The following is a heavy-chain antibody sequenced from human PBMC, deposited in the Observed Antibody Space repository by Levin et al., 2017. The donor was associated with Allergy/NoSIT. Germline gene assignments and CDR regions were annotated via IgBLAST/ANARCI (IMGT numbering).Heavy chain of an antibody. Sequence: HPGGSLRLSCAASGFTFSKYYMHWVRQVPGKGLEWVSRITLDVPGTYYADSVKGRFTISRDNAKETLYLQMNSLRAEDTAFYYCARGGCSATSCLDFWGQGILVTVSS. D-gene: IGHD2-2*01. CDR1: GFTFSKYY. V-gene: IGHV3-74*01. CDR2: ITLDVPGT. J-gene: IGHJ4*02. CDR3: ARGGCSATSCLDF.